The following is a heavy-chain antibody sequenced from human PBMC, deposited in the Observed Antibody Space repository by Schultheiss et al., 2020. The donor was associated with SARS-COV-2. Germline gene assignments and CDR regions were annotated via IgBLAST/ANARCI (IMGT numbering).Heavy chain of an antibody. CDR2: IRSKANSYAT. CDR1: GFTVSSNY. J-gene: IGHJ6*02. D-gene: IGHD5-18*01. V-gene: IGHV3-73*01. CDR3: ARDRRIQLWLTYYGMDV. Sequence: GESLKISCAASGFTVSSNYMSWVRQASGKGLEWVGRIRSKANSYATAYAASVKGRFTISRDDSKNTAYLQMNSLRAEDTAVYYCARDRRIQLWLTYYGMDVWGQGTTVTVSS.